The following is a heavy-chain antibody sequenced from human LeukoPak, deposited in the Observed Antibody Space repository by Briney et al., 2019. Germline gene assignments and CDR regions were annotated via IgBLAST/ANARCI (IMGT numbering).Heavy chain of an antibody. CDR3: AKPGEVYAIGQGAFDI. D-gene: IGHD2-8*01. CDR1: GFTFSSAA. Sequence: PGGSLRLSCAASGFTFSSAAMTWVRQAPGKGLEWVAAIWYDGSNKYYTESLKGRFTISRDNSKNMLYLQMNSLRAEDTAVYYCAKPGEVYAIGQGAFDIWGQGTMVAVSS. CDR2: IWYDGSNK. V-gene: IGHV3-33*08. J-gene: IGHJ3*02.